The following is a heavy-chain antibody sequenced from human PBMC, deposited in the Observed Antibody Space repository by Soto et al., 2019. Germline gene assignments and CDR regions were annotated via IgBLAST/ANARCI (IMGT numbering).Heavy chain of an antibody. D-gene: IGHD1-26*01. V-gene: IGHV1-2*04. CDR2: INPNSGGT. Sequence: GASVKLSCKASGYTFTGYYMHWVRHAPGQGLEWMGWINPNSGGTNYAQKFQGWVTMTRDTSISTAYMELSRLRSDDTAVYYCARESGGAAATLDYHYFHLAVWGKGTTVPVSS. J-gene: IGHJ6*03. CDR1: GYTFTGYY. CDR3: ARESGGAAATLDYHYFHLAV.